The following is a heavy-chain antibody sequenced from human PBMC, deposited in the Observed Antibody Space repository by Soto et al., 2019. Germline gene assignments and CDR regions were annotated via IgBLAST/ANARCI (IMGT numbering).Heavy chain of an antibody. Sequence: QVQLVQSGAELKKPGASVRGYCKPSGYTFTDLYIHWVRQAPGQGLEWMGWVDPRSGDRRNTQKFQGRVTMSWAKSTSTVYMELNSLTSVDPAVYFCARDNYGPLDYWGQGTLVTVSS. CDR2: VDPRSGDR. CDR1: GYTFTDLY. CDR3: ARDNYGPLDY. D-gene: IGHD3-10*01. J-gene: IGHJ4*02. V-gene: IGHV1-2*02.